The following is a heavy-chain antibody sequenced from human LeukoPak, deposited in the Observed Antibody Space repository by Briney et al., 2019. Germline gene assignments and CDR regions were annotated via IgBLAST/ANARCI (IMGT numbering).Heavy chain of an antibody. J-gene: IGHJ4*02. V-gene: IGHV1-69*13. CDR1: GGTFSSYA. Sequence: SVKASCKASGGTFSSYAISWVRQAPGQGLEWMGGIIPIFGTANYAQKFQGRVTITADESTSTAYMELSSLRSEDTAVYYCARGRRATINSDYFDYWGQGTLVTVSS. D-gene: IGHD5-12*01. CDR3: ARGRRATINSDYFDY. CDR2: IIPIFGTA.